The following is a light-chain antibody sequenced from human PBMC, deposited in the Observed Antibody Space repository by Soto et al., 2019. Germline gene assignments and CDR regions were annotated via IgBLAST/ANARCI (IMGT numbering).Light chain of an antibody. CDR3: AAWDDSLDDYV. J-gene: IGLJ1*01. Sequence: QTVVTQEPSFSVSPGGTVTLTCGLHSGSVSTSHYPSWYQQTPGQAPRTLIYSTHSRSSGVPDRFSGSILGKKAALTITGAQAEDECDYYCAAWDDSLDDYVFGTGTKVTVL. V-gene: IGLV8-61*01. CDR2: STH. CDR1: SGSVSTSHY.